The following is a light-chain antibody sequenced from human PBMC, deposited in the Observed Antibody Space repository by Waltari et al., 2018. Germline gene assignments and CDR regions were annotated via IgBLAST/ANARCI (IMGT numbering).Light chain of an antibody. V-gene: IGKV3-15*01. CDR3: QQYNNWLTWS. Sequence: EIVMTQSPATLSVSPGERATLSCRASQSVDSNLAWYQQKPGQAPRLLIFGASTRATGIPARFSGSGSGTEFTLTFSCLQSEDLAVYYCQQYNNWLTWSVDQGTKVEIK. CDR2: GAS. J-gene: IGKJ1*01. CDR1: QSVDSN.